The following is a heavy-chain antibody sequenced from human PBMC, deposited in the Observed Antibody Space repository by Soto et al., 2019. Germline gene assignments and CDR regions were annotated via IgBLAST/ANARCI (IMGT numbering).Heavy chain of an antibody. CDR3: ARGGGTYYDILTGPYYYYYGMHV. CDR2: IYYSGST. Sequence: SETLSLTCTVSGGSISSGGYYWSWIRQHPGKGLEWVGYIYYSGSTYYNPSLKSRVTISVDTSKNQFSLKLRSVTATEPAVYYCARGGGTYYDILTGPYYYYYGMHVSGPGTKVTVSS. D-gene: IGHD3-9*01. J-gene: IGHJ6*02. V-gene: IGHV4-31*03. CDR1: GGSISSGGYY.